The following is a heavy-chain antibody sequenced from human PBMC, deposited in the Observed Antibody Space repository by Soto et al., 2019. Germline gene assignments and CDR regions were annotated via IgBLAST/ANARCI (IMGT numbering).Heavy chain of an antibody. CDR2: ISGSGGST. CDR3: AKDQEWTVTGNAFDI. J-gene: IGHJ3*02. CDR1: GFTFSSYA. D-gene: IGHD4-17*01. Sequence: GESLKISCAASGFTFSSYAMSWVRQAPGKGLEWVSAISGSGGSTYYADSVKGRFTISRDNSKNTLYLQMNSLRAEDTAVYYCAKDQEWTVTGNAFDIWGQGTMVTVSS. V-gene: IGHV3-23*01.